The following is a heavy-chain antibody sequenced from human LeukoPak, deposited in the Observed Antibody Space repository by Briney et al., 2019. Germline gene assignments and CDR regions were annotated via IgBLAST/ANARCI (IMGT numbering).Heavy chain of an antibody. CDR2: IRSKAYGGTT. D-gene: IGHD4-17*01. CDR1: GFTFGDYA. J-gene: IGHJ4*02. V-gene: IGHV3-49*03. Sequence: GGSLRLSCTASGFTFGDYAMSWFRQAPGKGLEWVGFIRSKAYGGTTEYAASVKGRFTISRDDSKSIAYLQMNSLRAEDTAVYYCAREPPTTVTTLYSWYFDYWGQGTLVTVSS. CDR3: AREPPTTVTTLYSWYFDY.